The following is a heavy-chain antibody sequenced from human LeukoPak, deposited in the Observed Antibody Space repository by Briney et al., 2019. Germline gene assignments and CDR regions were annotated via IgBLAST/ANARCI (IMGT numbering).Heavy chain of an antibody. CDR1: GFTFTSYA. CDR3: VRDDDRPDNGLDY. V-gene: IGHV3-23*01. CDR2: VSGSDDTT. D-gene: IGHD3-22*01. Sequence: PGGSLRLSCAASGFTFTSYAMSWVRQAPGKGLEWVSTVSGSDDTTYYADSVKGRFSISRDNSKNTLYLQMNSLRAEDTAVYYCVRDDDRPDNGLDYWGQGTLVTVSS. J-gene: IGHJ4*02.